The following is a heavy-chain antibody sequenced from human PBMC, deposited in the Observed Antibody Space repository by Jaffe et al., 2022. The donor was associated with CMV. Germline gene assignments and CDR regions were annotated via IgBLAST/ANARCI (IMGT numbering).Heavy chain of an antibody. Sequence: QVQLVESGGGVVQPGRSLRLSCAASGFTFSSYGMHWVRQAPGKGLEWVAVIWYDGSNKYYADSVKGRFTISRDNSKNTLYLQMNSLRAEDTAVYYCARFGQQLVFDYWGQGTLVTVSS. CDR3: ARFGQQLVFDY. CDR2: IWYDGSNK. J-gene: IGHJ4*02. CDR1: GFTFSSYG. V-gene: IGHV3-33*08. D-gene: IGHD6-13*01.